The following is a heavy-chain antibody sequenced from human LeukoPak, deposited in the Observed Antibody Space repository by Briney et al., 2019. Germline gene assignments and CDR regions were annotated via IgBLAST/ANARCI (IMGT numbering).Heavy chain of an antibody. V-gene: IGHV3-23*01. Sequence: GGSLRLSCAASGFIFSSYAMSWDRQAPGKGLEWVSAISGSGGSTYYADSVKGRFTISRDNSKNTLYLQVNSLRAEDTAVYCCAKGETVTTTSFDYWGQGTLVTVSS. CDR3: AKGETVTTTSFDY. CDR1: GFIFSSYA. CDR2: ISGSGGST. D-gene: IGHD4-17*01. J-gene: IGHJ4*02.